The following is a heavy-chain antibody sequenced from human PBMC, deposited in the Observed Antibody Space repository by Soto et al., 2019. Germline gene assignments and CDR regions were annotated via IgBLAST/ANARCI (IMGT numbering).Heavy chain of an antibody. V-gene: IGHV3-9*01. CDR2: ISWNSGSI. CDR1: GFTFDDYA. D-gene: IGHD3-3*01. Sequence: SLRLSCAASGFTFDDYAMHWVRQAPGKGLEWVSGISWNSGSIGYADSVKGRFTISRDNAKNSLYLQMNSLRAEDTALYYCAKDMGGPYYDFWSGRYGMDVWGQGTTVTVSS. CDR3: AKDMGGPYYDFWSGRYGMDV. J-gene: IGHJ6*02.